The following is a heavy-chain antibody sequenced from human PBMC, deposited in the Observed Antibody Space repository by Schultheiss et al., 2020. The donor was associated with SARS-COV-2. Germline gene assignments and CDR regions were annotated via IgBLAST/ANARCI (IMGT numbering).Heavy chain of an antibody. V-gene: IGHV4-30-4*01. J-gene: IGHJ3*02. Sequence: SQTLSLTCTVSGGPINSGGYHWSWIRQHPGKGLEWIGYIYDSGSTHYNPSLKSRVTISVDTSKNQFSLKLSSVTAADTAVYDCARAGIGPGAFDIWGQGTMVTVSS. CDR3: ARAGIGPGAFDI. CDR1: GGPINSGGYH. CDR2: IYDSGST.